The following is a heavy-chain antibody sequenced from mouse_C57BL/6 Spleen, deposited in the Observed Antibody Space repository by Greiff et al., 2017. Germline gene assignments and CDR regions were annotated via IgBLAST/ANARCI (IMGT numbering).Heavy chain of an antibody. CDR3: ARPLTGTMCYAMDY. D-gene: IGHD4-1*01. Sequence: EVQLQASGAELVRPGSSVKMSCKTSGYTFTSYGLNWVKQRPGQGLEWIGYIYIGNGYTEYNEKFKGKATLTSETSSITAYMQLSILTSEDSAIYFCARPLTGTMCYAMDYWGQGTSVTVSS. V-gene: IGHV1-58*01. J-gene: IGHJ4*01. CDR2: IYIGNGYT. CDR1: GYTFTSYG.